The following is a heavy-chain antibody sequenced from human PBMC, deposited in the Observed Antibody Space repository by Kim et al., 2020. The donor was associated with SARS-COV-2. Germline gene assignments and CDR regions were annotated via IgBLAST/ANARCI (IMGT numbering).Heavy chain of an antibody. CDR1: GGSINSNY. Sequence: SETLSLTCIVSGGSINSNYWSWIRQSPGKGLEWIGYMYYSGSTNYNPSLKSRVTISVDTSKNQFSLKLSSVTAADTAVYYCAREHCLGNGAFDIWGQGT. D-gene: IGHD1-26*01. CDR2: MYYSGST. J-gene: IGHJ3*02. CDR3: AREHCLGNGAFDI. V-gene: IGHV4-59*01.